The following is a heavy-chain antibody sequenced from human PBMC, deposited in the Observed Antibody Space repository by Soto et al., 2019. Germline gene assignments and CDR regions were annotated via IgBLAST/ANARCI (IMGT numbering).Heavy chain of an antibody. CDR2: ISYDGSNK. CDR3: AKETYSGPLDY. CDR1: GFTFSSYG. J-gene: IGHJ4*02. V-gene: IGHV3-30*18. D-gene: IGHD2-15*01. Sequence: QVQLVESGGGVVQPGRSPRLSCAASGFTFSSYGMHWVRQAPGKGLEWVAVISYDGSNKYYADSVKGRFTISRDNSKNTLYLQMNSLRAEDTAVYYCAKETYSGPLDYWGQGTLVTVSS.